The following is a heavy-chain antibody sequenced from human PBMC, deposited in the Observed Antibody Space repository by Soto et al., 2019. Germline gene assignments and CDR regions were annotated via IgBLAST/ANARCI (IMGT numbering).Heavy chain of an antibody. D-gene: IGHD6-6*01. V-gene: IGHV3-23*01. CDR2: MTATGVSI. Sequence: EVQLLESGGGLVQPGGSLRLSCVASGFSFSGYAMSWVRQAPGKGLVWVSSMTATGVSIYYADSVRGRFTISRDNCKNSLYLQMSSLRAEDTARYECAKDFIPYSSSYDLDHWGRGALVTVSS. J-gene: IGHJ4*02. CDR1: GFSFSGYA. CDR3: AKDFIPYSSSYDLDH.